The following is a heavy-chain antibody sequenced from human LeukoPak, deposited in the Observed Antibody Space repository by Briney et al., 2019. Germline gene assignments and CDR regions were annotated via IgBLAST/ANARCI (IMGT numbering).Heavy chain of an antibody. J-gene: IGHJ4*02. Sequence: ASVKVSCKASGYTFTGYYMHWVRQAPGQGLEWMGWINPNSGGTNYAQKFQGRVTMTRDTSISTAYMELSSPRSDDTAVYYCAREIVTTIRQFDYWGQGTLVTVSS. D-gene: IGHD5-12*01. V-gene: IGHV1-2*02. CDR2: INPNSGGT. CDR1: GYTFTGYY. CDR3: AREIVTTIRQFDY.